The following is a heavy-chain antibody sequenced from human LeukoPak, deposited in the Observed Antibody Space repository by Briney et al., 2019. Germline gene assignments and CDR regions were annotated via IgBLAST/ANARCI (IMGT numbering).Heavy chain of an antibody. CDR1: GYTLTELS. Sequence: WASVKVSCKVSGYTLTELSMHWVRQAPGKGLEWMGGFDPEDGETIYAQKFQGRVTMTEDTSTDTAYMELSSLRSEDTAVYYCATPSYITMVRGVTSLDYWGQGTLVTVSS. CDR2: FDPEDGET. D-gene: IGHD3-10*01. V-gene: IGHV1-24*01. CDR3: ATPSYITMVRGVTSLDY. J-gene: IGHJ4*02.